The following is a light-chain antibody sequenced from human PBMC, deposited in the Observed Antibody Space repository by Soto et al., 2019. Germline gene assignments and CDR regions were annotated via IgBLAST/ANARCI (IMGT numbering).Light chain of an antibody. CDR2: DVT. Sequence: QSALTQPRSVSGSPGQSVTISCTGTSSDVGAYNYVSWYRHRPGKAPKLMIYDVTKRPSGVPDRFSGSKSDNTASLTISGLQAEDEADYYCCSYAGSYTVIFGGGTKLTVL. CDR1: SSDVGAYNY. CDR3: CSYAGSYTVI. V-gene: IGLV2-11*01. J-gene: IGLJ2*01.